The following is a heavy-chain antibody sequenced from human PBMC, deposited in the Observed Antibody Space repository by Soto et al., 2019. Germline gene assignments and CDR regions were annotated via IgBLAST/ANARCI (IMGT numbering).Heavy chain of an antibody. J-gene: IGHJ4*02. CDR3: ARVHTPVVAAPFFDY. CDR1: GGSISSYY. CDR2: IYYSGST. Sequence: SETLSLTCTVSGGSISSYYWSWIRQPPWKGLEWIGYIYYSGSTNYNPSLKSRVTISVDTSKNQFSLKLSSVTAADTAVYYCARVHTPVVAAPFFDYWGQGTLVTVSS. D-gene: IGHD2-15*01. V-gene: IGHV4-59*01.